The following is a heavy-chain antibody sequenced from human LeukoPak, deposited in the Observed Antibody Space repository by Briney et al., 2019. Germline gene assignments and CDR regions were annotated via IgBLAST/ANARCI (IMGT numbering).Heavy chain of an antibody. D-gene: IGHD3-3*01. CDR3: AKGGQDFDFWRFDL. CDR2: ISNTGGRT. Sequence: WGSLRLSCAASGFTFSDSAVSWVRHSPGEGLKWVSSISNTGGRTYYADSVKGRFTITRDNSRNTVDLQMNSLRAGDTAKYYCAKGGQDFDFWRFDLWGQGILVIVS. J-gene: IGHJ5*02. V-gene: IGHV3-23*01. CDR1: GFTFSDSA.